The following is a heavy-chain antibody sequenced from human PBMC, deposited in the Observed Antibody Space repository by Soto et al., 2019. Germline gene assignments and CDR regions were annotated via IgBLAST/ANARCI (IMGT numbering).Heavy chain of an antibody. CDR1: GFTFSSYA. Sequence: GGSLRLSCAASGFTFSSYAMSWVRQAPGKGLEWVSAISGSGGSTYYADSVKGRFTISRDNSKNTLYLQMNSLRAEDTAVYYCAKCTYCGGDCYSLYYFDYWGQGTLVTVSS. CDR2: ISGSGGST. J-gene: IGHJ4*02. D-gene: IGHD2-21*02. V-gene: IGHV3-23*01. CDR3: AKCTYCGGDCYSLYYFDY.